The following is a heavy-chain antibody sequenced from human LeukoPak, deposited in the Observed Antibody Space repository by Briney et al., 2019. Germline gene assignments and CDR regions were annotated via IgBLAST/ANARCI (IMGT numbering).Heavy chain of an antibody. CDR2: INPNSGGT. V-gene: IGHV1-2*02. Sequence: GSSVKVSCKASGGTFSSYAISWVRQAPGQGLEWMGWINPNSGGTNYAQKFQGRVTMTRDTSISTAYMELSRLRSDDTAVYYCASAPATRGWGQGTLVTVSS. D-gene: IGHD2-15*01. CDR3: ASAPATRG. CDR1: GGTFSSYA. J-gene: IGHJ4*02.